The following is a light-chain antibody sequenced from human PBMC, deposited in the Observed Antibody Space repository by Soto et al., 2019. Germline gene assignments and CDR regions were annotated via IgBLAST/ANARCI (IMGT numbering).Light chain of an antibody. CDR1: QSVSSSY. CDR3: QQYGSSPYT. Sequence: EIVLTQSPGTLSLSPGERATLSCRASQSVSSSYLAWYQKKPGQAPRLLIYGASSRATGTPDRISGGGSGTDFILTISTLEPEDVAVYYCQQYGSSPYTFGQGNKLEIK. J-gene: IGKJ2*01. V-gene: IGKV3-20*01. CDR2: GAS.